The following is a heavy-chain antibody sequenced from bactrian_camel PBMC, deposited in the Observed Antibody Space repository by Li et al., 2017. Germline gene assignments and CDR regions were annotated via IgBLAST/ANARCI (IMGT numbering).Heavy chain of an antibody. Sequence: VQLVESGGGSVQTGGTPRLSCTVSGVITPTYFRRYCMGWFRQVPGKKREGVAMIYTGDGATTYSDPVKGRFAISQDNANNTVNLMMNSLKPEDTAMYYCAANFGPYCSGPYLARRANFLGQGTQVTVS. D-gene: IGHD2*01. CDR2: IYTGDGAT. J-gene: IGHJ4*01. V-gene: IGHV3S42*01. CDR1: GVITPTYFRRYC.